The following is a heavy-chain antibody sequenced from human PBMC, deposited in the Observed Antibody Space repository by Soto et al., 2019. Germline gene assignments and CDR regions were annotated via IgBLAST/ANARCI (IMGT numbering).Heavy chain of an antibody. V-gene: IGHV4-31*03. Sequence: SETLSLTCTVSGGSISSGGYYWSWIRQHPGKGLEWIGYNYCSGSTYYNPSLRSRVTISVDTSKNQFSLKLTSVTAADTAVYYCARLDLRPNWFDPWGLGTLVTVSS. CDR3: ARLDLRPNWFDP. D-gene: IGHD4-17*01. CDR1: GGSISSGGYY. CDR2: NYCSGST. J-gene: IGHJ5*02.